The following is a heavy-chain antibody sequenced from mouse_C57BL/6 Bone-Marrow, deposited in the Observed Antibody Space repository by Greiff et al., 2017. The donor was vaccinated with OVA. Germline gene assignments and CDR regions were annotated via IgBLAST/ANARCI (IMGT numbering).Heavy chain of an antibody. CDR2: SRNKANDYTT. J-gene: IGHJ4*01. CDR1: GFTFSDFY. Sequence: EVKVVESGGGLVQSGRSLRLSCATSGFTFSDFYMEWVRQAPGKGLEWIAASRNKANDYTTEYSASLKGRFIVSRDTSQRISYRQMKALRAEDTAIYYCARDAGYYNAMDYWGQGTSVTVSS. CDR3: ARDAGYYNAMDY. V-gene: IGHV7-1*01. D-gene: IGHD2-2*01.